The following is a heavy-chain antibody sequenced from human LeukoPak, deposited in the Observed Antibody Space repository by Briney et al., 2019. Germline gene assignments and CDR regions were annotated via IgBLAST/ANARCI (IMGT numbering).Heavy chain of an antibody. CDR3: ARDRHDSSGYYYDS. CDR2: IYPIGSP. CDR1: GGSISSYY. Sequence: SDTLSLTCTVSGGSISSYYWSWIRQPTRRGLEGIGYIYPIGSPNYNSSLKSRVTMSVDTSKNQFSLKLSSVTAADTAVYYCARDRHDSSGYYYDSWGPGTLVTVSS. D-gene: IGHD3-22*01. V-gene: IGHV4-59*01. J-gene: IGHJ5*01.